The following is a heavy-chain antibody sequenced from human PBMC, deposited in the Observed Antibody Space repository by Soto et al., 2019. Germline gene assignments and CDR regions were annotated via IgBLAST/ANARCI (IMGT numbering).Heavy chain of an antibody. V-gene: IGHV1-46*01. CDR2: INPSGGIT. J-gene: IGHJ6*02. CDR3: ARGISTTRYYYYGMDV. Sequence: ASVKVSCKASGYTLTSYYLHWVRQAPRQGPEWMGIINPSGGITNDAQKFQDRVTMTSDTSTSTVYMELSSLRSEDTAVYYCARGISTTRYYYYGMDVWGQGTTVTVSS. D-gene: IGHD2-2*01. CDR1: GYTLTSYY.